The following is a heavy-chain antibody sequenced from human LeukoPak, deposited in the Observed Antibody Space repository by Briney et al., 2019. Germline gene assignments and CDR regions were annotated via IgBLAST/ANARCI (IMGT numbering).Heavy chain of an antibody. CDR1: GGSISSYY. Sequence: SETLSLTCTVSGGSISSYYWGWIRQPPGKGLEWIGSIYYSGSTYYNPSLKSRVTISVDTSKNQFSLKLSSVTAADTAVYYCARVGDYGDYADYWGQGTLVTVSS. V-gene: IGHV4-39*07. CDR2: IYYSGST. CDR3: ARVGDYGDYADY. J-gene: IGHJ4*02. D-gene: IGHD4-17*01.